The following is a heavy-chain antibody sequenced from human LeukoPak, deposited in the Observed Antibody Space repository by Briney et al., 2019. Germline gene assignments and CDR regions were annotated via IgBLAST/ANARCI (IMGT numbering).Heavy chain of an antibody. CDR2: INHSGST. D-gene: IGHD3-10*01. CDR3: ARGVRLRHYYYYMDV. J-gene: IGHJ6*03. Sequence: SETLSLTCAVYGGSFSGYYWSWIRQPPGKGLEWIGEINHSGSTNYNPSLKSRVTISVDTSKNQFSLKLSSVTAPDTAVYYCARGVRLRHYYYYMDVWGKGTMVTVSS. CDR1: GGSFSGYY. V-gene: IGHV4-34*01.